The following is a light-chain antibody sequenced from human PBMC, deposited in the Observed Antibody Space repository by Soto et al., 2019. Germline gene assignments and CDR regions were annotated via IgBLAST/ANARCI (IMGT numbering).Light chain of an antibody. CDR2: EVS. Sequence: QSALTQPPSVSGSPGQSVTISCTGTSSDVGSYNRVSWYQQPPGTAPKLMIYEVSNRPSGVPDCFSGSKSGNTASLTISGLQAEDEADYYCNSYTSSSTYVFGTGTKLTVL. V-gene: IGLV2-18*02. CDR3: NSYTSSSTYV. J-gene: IGLJ1*01. CDR1: SSDVGSYNR.